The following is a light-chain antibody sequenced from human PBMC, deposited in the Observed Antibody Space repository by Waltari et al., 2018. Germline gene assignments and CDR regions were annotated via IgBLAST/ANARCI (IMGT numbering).Light chain of an antibody. J-gene: IGLJ2*01. Sequence: SYELTQPRSVSVALGQTARISCEADNIGRQNVHWYQQKPGQSPILVISRDNNRPSGIPERFSGSNSGNTATLIISRAQDGDEADYSCQVWDRSVVIFGGGTKLTVL. CDR2: RDN. CDR1: NIGRQN. CDR3: QVWDRSVVI. V-gene: IGLV3-9*01.